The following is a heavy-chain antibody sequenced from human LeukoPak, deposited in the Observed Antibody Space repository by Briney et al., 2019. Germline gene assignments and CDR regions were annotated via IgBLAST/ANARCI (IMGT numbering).Heavy chain of an antibody. D-gene: IGHD6-13*01. V-gene: IGHV3-48*01. J-gene: IGHJ5*02. CDR1: GVSFSSYN. CDR2: ITANNTTK. Sequence: GGSLRLSCTASGVSFSSYNMNWVRQAPGKGPEWVAYITANNTTKYYADSVKGRFTISRDNAKRSLFLRMNSLRAEDTAVYYCAAASAFSSSWRSWGQGTVVTVSS. CDR3: AAASAFSSSWRS.